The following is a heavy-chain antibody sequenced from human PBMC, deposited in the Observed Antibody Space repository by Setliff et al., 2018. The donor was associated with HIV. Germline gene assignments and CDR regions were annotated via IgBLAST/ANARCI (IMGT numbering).Heavy chain of an antibody. V-gene: IGHV2-5*02. CDR1: GFSLSTSGVG. J-gene: IGHJ4*02. CDR3: ANCMVSEWGVSRGYPFDY. D-gene: IGHD3-22*01. CDR2: IYWDDDK. Sequence: SGPTLVNPTQTLTLTCTFSGFSLSTSGVGVGWIRRPPGKALEWLALIYWDDDKRSSPSLKNRVTITKDTSKNQVVLTMTNLDPVDTATYYCANCMVSEWGVSRGYPFDYWGQGTLVTVSS.